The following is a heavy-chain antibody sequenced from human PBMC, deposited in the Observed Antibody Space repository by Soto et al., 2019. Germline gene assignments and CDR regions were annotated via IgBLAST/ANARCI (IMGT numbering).Heavy chain of an antibody. J-gene: IGHJ5*02. CDR2: ISSSSSSTI. V-gene: IGHV3-48*02. Sequence: GGSLRLSCAASGFTFSSYSMNWVRQAPGKGLEWVSYISSSSSSTIYYADSVKGRFTISRDNAKNSLYLQMNSLRDEDTAVYYCARGADYDSSGIRLNWFDPWGQGTLVTVS. D-gene: IGHD3-22*01. CDR1: GFTFSSYS. CDR3: ARGADYDSSGIRLNWFDP.